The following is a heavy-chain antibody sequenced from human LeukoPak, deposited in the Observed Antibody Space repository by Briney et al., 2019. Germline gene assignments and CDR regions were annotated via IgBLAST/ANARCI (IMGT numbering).Heavy chain of an antibody. CDR3: ARDLEYCNNTSCYELRYGDWFDP. CDR2: IDPNSGGT. D-gene: IGHD2-2*01. J-gene: IGHJ5*02. V-gene: IGHV1-2*02. Sequence: GASVKVSCKASGYTFTGHYIHWVRQAPGQGLEWMGWIDPNSGGTDYAQKFQGRVTMTRDTSISTAYMELSRLRSDDTAVYYCARDLEYCNNTSCYELRYGDWFDPWGQGTLVTVSS. CDR1: GYTFTGHY.